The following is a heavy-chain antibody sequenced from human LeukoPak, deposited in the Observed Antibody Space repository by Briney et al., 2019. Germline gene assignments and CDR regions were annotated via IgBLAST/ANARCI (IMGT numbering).Heavy chain of an antibody. J-gene: IGHJ4*02. CDR3: AKVDYRSLDF. V-gene: IGHV3-7*01. Sequence: GGSLSLSCAASGFTISAICMIWVRQAPGKGLEGVANINQDDRAKTYVDSVKGRFIITRDTARKSLYLQMRSLSVEDSAVYYCAKVDYRSLDFWGQGSLVTVSS. D-gene: IGHD4/OR15-4a*01. CDR2: INQDDRAK. CDR1: GFTISAIC.